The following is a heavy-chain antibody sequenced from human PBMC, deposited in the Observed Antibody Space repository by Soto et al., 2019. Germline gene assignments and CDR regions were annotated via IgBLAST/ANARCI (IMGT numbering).Heavy chain of an antibody. D-gene: IGHD5-18*01. J-gene: IGHJ4*02. CDR1: GYSISSGYY. V-gene: IGHV4-38-2*01. CDR3: ARAKSGYRYGFFDY. Sequence: PSETLSLTCAVSGYSISSGYYWGWIRQPPGKGLEWIGSIYHSGSTYYNPSLKSRVTISVDTSKNQFSLKLSSVTAADTAVYYCARAKSGYRYGFFDYWGQGSLVTVSS. CDR2: IYHSGST.